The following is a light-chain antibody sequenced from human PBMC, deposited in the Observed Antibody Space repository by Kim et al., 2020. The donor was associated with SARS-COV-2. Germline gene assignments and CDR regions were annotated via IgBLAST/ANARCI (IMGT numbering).Light chain of an antibody. CDR2: TAS. Sequence: IQVTQSPSSLSASVGDRVTITCRASQGVSIYVAWYQQKPGKAPNLLIQTASTLQSGVPSRFSGSGSGTEFTLTISSLQPEDSATYYCQQVQTYPLTFGGGTKVDIK. J-gene: IGKJ4*02. CDR1: QGVSIY. CDR3: QQVQTYPLT. V-gene: IGKV1-9*01.